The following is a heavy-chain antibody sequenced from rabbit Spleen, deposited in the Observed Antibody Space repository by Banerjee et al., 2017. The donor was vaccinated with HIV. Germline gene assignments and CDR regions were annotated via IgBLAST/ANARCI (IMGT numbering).Heavy chain of an antibody. Sequence: QQQLEESGGGLVKPGGTLTLTCKASGIDFSSYYCMCWVRQAPGKGLEWIGCIYTSSDYTWYASWVNGRFTISRSTSLNTVDLKMTSLTAADTATYFCVREGEAGNYAFNLWGPGTLVTVS. D-gene: IGHD2-1*01. CDR3: VREGEAGNYAFNL. CDR1: GIDFSSYYC. V-gene: IGHV1S43*01. CDR2: IYTSSDYT. J-gene: IGHJ4*01.